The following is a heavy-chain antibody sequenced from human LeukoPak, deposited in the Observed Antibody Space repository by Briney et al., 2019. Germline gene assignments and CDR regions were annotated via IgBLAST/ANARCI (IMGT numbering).Heavy chain of an antibody. D-gene: IGHD2/OR15-2a*01. CDR3: ARHDPVGHFLRGVDL. CDR1: GGSISGYF. J-gene: IGHJ6*02. Sequence: SETLSLTCAVSGGSISGYFWSWSRQPPGKGLEWIGYIYYTGSTIYNPSLRSRVTMSVDVYKNQFSLDLTSVTAADTAVYYCARHDPVGHFLRGVDLWGQGTTVTVSS. V-gene: IGHV4-59*08. CDR2: IYYTGST.